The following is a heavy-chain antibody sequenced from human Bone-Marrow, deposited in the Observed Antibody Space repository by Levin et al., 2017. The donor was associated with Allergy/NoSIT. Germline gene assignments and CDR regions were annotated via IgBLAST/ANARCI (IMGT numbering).Heavy chain of an antibody. CDR1: GDSITSRNW. CDR2: IYHSGNL. J-gene: IGHJ4*02. Sequence: SETLSLTCVVSGDSITSRNWWSWVRQSRDKGLEWIGQIYHSGNLDYNPSLKSRAIISVDKSKSEFSLKLTSVTAADTAVYFCARFYNSAFDYWGQGLQVTVSS. V-gene: IGHV4/OR15-8*01. CDR3: ARFYNSAFDY. D-gene: IGHD1-1*01.